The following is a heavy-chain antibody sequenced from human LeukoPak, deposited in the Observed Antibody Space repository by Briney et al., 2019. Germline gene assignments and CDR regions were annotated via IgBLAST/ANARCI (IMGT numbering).Heavy chain of an antibody. J-gene: IGHJ2*01. D-gene: IGHD3-9*01. Sequence: PSETLSLTCTVAGGSISGGGYDWAWIRQPAGKGLEGIGRIYASGSTNYNPCVKRPFSISVPTSKNQFSLQLTSVTAADTPVYYCARQYLDILTRYYRGDLYWFFDLWGRGTLLTVSS. CDR2: IYASGST. V-gene: IGHV4-61*02. CDR3: ARQYLDILTRYYRGDLYWFFDL. CDR1: GGSISGGGYD.